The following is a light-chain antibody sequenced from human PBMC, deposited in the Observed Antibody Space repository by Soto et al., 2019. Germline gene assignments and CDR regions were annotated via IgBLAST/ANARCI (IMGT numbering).Light chain of an antibody. Sequence: QSALAQPPSVSGAPGQRATISCTGSSSNIGAGYDVHWYQQLPGTAPKLLIYANTNRPSGVPGRFSGSKSGTSASLAITGLXAEDEADYYCQSYDSSLSGYVFGTGTKVTVL. V-gene: IGLV1-40*01. J-gene: IGLJ1*01. CDR1: SSNIGAGYD. CDR2: ANT. CDR3: QSYDSSLSGYV.